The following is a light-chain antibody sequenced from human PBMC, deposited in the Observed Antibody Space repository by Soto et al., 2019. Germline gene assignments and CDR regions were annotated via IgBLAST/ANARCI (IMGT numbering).Light chain of an antibody. J-gene: IGLJ1*01. V-gene: IGLV2-11*01. CDR1: KSDLGDYNY. Sequence: QSLLTQPRSVSGSPGQSFTISCTGTKSDLGDYNYVSWFQQHPGKTPKLMIYDVTRWPSGVPDRFSGSQSGNTASVTISGLQAEDEADYYCCSYGGTYTSVFGTGTKVTVL. CDR3: CSYGGTYTSV. CDR2: DVT.